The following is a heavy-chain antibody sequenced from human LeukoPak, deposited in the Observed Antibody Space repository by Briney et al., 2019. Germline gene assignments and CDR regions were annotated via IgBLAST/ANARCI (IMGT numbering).Heavy chain of an antibody. J-gene: IGHJ4*02. CDR3: ARDVPYYYDSSGYYSPFDC. V-gene: IGHV3-23*01. D-gene: IGHD3-22*01. Sequence: PGGSLRLSCAASGFTFSTYAMSWVRQAPGKGLEWVSDISGTGGRTYYADSVKGRFTISRDNSKNTVDLLMNSLRAEDTAIYYCARDVPYYYDSSGYYSPFDCWGQGTLVTVSS. CDR2: ISGTGGRT. CDR1: GFTFSTYA.